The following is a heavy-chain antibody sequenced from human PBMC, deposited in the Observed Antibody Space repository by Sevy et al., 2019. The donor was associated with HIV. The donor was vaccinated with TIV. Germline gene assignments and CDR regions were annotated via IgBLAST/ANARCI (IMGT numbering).Heavy chain of an antibody. V-gene: IGHV1-46*01. CDR2: INPSGGST. J-gene: IGHJ3*02. D-gene: IGHD6-19*01. CDR1: GYTFTSYY. Sequence: ATVKVSCKASGYTFTSYYMHWVRQAPGQGLEWMGIINPSGGSTSYAQKFQGRVTMTRDTSTSTVYMELSSLRSEDTAVYYCLSGSGTHDAFDIWGQGTMVTVSS. CDR3: LSGSGTHDAFDI.